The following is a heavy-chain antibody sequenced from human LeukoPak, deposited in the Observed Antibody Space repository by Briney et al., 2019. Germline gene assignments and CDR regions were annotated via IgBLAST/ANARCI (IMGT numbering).Heavy chain of an antibody. V-gene: IGHV1-24*01. CDR3: ATDPSYYYESRNWFDP. CDR2: FDPEDGET. Sequence: ASVKVSCKVSGYTLTELSMHWVRQAPGKGLEWMGGFDPEDGETIYAQKFQGRVTMTEDTSTDTAYMELSSLRSEDTAVYYCATDPSYYYESRNWFDPWGQGTLVTVSS. CDR1: GYTLTELS. D-gene: IGHD3-22*01. J-gene: IGHJ5*02.